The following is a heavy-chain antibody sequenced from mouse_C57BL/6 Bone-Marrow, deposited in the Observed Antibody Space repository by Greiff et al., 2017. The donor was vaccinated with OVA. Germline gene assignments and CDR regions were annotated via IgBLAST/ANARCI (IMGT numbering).Heavy chain of an antibody. D-gene: IGHD1-1*01. J-gene: IGHJ1*03. V-gene: IGHV1-53*01. CDR3: ARSRYYGSSYHWYFDV. Sequence: QVQLQQSGTELVKPGASVKLSCKASGYTFTSYWMHWVKQRPGQGLEWIGNINPSNGGTNYNEKFKSKATLTVDKSSSTAYMQLSSLTSEDSAVYYCARSRYYGSSYHWYFDVWGTGTTVTVSS. CDR2: INPSNGGT. CDR1: GYTFTSYW.